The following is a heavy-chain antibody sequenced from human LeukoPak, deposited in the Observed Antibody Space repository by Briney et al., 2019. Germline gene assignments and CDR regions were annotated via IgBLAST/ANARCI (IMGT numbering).Heavy chain of an antibody. CDR2: IHYGGIT. CDR1: GGSIRSSDDY. CDR3: ARRGSSGFLYYFDY. J-gene: IGHJ4*02. Sequence: SETLSLTCTVFGGSIRSSDDYWGWIRQPPGKGLEWIGSIHYGGITYYNPPLKSRVTISVDTSKNQFSLKLSSVTAADTAVYYCARRGSSGFLYYFDYWGQGILVTVSS. V-gene: IGHV4-39*01. D-gene: IGHD6-19*01.